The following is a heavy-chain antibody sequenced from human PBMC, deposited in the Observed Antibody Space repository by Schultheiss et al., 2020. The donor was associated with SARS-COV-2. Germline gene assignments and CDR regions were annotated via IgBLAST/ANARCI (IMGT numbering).Heavy chain of an antibody. D-gene: IGHD3-22*01. V-gene: IGHV3-49*04. CDR3: TRLSSGYFHFDY. J-gene: IGHJ4*02. CDR1: GFTFGDYA. CDR2: IRSKAYGGTT. Sequence: GGSLRLSCTASGFTFGDYAMSWVRQAPGKGLEWVGFIRSKAYGGTTEYAASVKGRFTISRDDSKSIAYLQMNSLKTEDTAVYYCTRLSSGYFHFDYWGQGTLVTVSS.